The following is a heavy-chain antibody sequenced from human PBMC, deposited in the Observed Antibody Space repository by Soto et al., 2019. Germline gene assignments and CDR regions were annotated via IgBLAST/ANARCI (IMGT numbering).Heavy chain of an antibody. CDR1: GFTFSSYS. Sequence: EVQLVESGGGLVKPGGSLRLSCAASGFTFSSYSMNWVRQAPGEGLEWVSSISSSSSYIYYADSVKGRFTISRDNAKNSLYLQMNSLRAEDTAVYYCARDSGDYDILTGYGYFDYWGQGTLVTVSS. CDR2: ISSSSSYI. V-gene: IGHV3-21*01. J-gene: IGHJ4*02. CDR3: ARDSGDYDILTGYGYFDY. D-gene: IGHD3-9*01.